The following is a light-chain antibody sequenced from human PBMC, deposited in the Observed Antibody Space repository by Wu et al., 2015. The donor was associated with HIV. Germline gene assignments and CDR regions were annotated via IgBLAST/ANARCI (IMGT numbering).Light chain of an antibody. J-gene: IGKJ2*03. CDR3: QQYNSYWAYS. CDR1: QSISSW. V-gene: IGKV1-5*03. CDR2: KAS. Sequence: DIQMTQSPSTLSASVGDRVTITCRASQSISSWLAWYQQKPGKAPKLLIYKASSLESGVPSRFSGSGSGTEFTLTISSLQPDDFATYYCQQYNSYWAYSFGQGTKLEI.